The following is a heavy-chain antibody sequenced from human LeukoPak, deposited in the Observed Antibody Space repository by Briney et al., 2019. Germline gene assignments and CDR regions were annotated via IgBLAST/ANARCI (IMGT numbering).Heavy chain of an antibody. Sequence: PGRSLRLSCAASGFTFSSYGMHWVRQAPGKGLEWVAVISYDGSNKYYADSVKGRFTISRDNSKNTLYLQTNSLRAEDTAVYYCAKGSFTGWFGELSHFDYWGQGTLVTVSS. D-gene: IGHD3-10*01. CDR1: GFTFSSYG. CDR3: AKGSFTGWFGELSHFDY. V-gene: IGHV3-30*18. J-gene: IGHJ4*02. CDR2: ISYDGSNK.